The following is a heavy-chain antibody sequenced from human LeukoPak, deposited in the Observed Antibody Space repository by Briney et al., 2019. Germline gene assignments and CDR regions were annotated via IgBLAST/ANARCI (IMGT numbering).Heavy chain of an antibody. D-gene: IGHD6-13*01. J-gene: IGHJ4*02. CDR2: MKYDGSEK. V-gene: IGHV3-7*01. Sequence: GESLKISCAASGFTFSSYWMSWVRQAPGKGLEWVANMKYDGSEKYYVDSVKGRLTISRDNAKNSLYLQMNSLRAEDTAVYYCARDIEAAGLFLDYWGQGTLSPSPQ. CDR1: GFTFSSYW. CDR3: ARDIEAAGLFLDY.